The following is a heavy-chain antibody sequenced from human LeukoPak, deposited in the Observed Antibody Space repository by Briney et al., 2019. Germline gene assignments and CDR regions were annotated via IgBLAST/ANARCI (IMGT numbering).Heavy chain of an antibody. CDR3: AKSYSSSWYSDY. J-gene: IGHJ4*02. CDR1: AFTFSSYA. Sequence: GGSLRLSCAASAFTFSSYAMSWVRQAPGKGLEWVSAISGSGGSTYYADSVKGRFTISRDNSKNTLYLQMNSLRAEDTAVYYCAKSYSSSWYSDYWGQGTLVTVSS. V-gene: IGHV3-23*01. D-gene: IGHD6-13*01. CDR2: ISGSGGST.